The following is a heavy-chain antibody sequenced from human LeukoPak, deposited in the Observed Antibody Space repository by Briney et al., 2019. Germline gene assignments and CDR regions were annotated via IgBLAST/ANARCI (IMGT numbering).Heavy chain of an antibody. Sequence: NPSETLSLTCAVSGGAFSNYFWTWIHQPPGKGLEWIAEINDSGSTNSNSSLRSRVAISLDTSKNQFSLRLTSVTAADTAVYYCARGQYCSTTTCYSARRYFDFWGQGTLVTVSS. V-gene: IGHV4-34*01. CDR2: INDSGST. J-gene: IGHJ4*02. CDR3: ARGQYCSTTTCYSARRYFDF. CDR1: GGAFSNYF. D-gene: IGHD2-2*01.